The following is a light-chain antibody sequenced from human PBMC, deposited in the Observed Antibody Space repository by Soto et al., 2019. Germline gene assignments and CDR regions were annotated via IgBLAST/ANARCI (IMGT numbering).Light chain of an antibody. V-gene: IGLV1-40*01. CDR2: GNS. J-gene: IGLJ2*01. Sequence: QSVLTQPPSVSAAPGQRGTISCTGSSSNIGAGYDVHWYQQLPGTAPKLLIYGNSNRPSGVPDRFSGSKSGTSASLAITGLQAEDEADYYCQSYDSSLGGSVFGGGTKVTVL. CDR1: SSNIGAGYD. CDR3: QSYDSSLGGSV.